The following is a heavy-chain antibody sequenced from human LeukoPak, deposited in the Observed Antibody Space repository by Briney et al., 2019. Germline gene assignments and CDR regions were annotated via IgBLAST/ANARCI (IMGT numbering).Heavy chain of an antibody. Sequence: GGSLRLSCAASGFTFSDYYMGWIRQAPGKGLEWISYISRSGTTIFYADSVKGRFTISRDNAKSSLYLQMNSLRGEDRAVYYCARESTSFRSFDWGFYGMDVWGQGTTVTVS. CDR3: ARESTSFRSFDWGFYGMDV. CDR2: ISRSGTTI. V-gene: IGHV3-11*01. J-gene: IGHJ6*02. D-gene: IGHD3-9*01. CDR1: GFTFSDYY.